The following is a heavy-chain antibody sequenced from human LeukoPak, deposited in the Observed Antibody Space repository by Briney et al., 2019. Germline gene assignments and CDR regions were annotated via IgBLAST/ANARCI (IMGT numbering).Heavy chain of an antibody. V-gene: IGHV4-4*07. D-gene: IGHD6-19*01. Sequence: PSETLSLTCTVSGGSTSSYYWSWIRQPAGKGLEWIGRIYTSGSTNYNPSLKSRVTMSVDTSKNQFSLKLSSVTAADTAVYYCARDTGVAGWNYNWFDHWGQGTLVTVSS. CDR1: GGSTSSYY. CDR3: ARDTGVAGWNYNWFDH. CDR2: IYTSGST. J-gene: IGHJ5*02.